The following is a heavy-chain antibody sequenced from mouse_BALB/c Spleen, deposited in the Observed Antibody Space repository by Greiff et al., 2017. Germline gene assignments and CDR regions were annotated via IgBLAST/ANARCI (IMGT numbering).Heavy chain of an antibody. D-gene: IGHD1-1*02. V-gene: IGHV3-6*02. CDR2: ISYDGSN. CDR3: AREGGGYYDAMDY. CDR1: GYSITSGYY. Sequence: EVHLVESGPGLVKPSQSLSLTCSVTGYSITSGYYWNWIRQFPGNKLEWMGYISYDGSNNYNPSLKNRISITRDTSKNQFFLKLNSVTTEDTATYYCAREGGGYYDAMDYWGQGTSVTVSS. J-gene: IGHJ4*01.